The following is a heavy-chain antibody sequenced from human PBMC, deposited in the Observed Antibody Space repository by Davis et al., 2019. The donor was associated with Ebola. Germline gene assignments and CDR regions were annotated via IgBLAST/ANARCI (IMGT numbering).Heavy chain of an antibody. Sequence: PSETLSLTCTVSGGSIRDYTHYWAWIRQPPGKGLEWIATIYYSGSTYFNPSPKSRVSISLDASMNQFSPKLTSLTAADTAIYYCATNSSSSPWFDPWGQGKMVIVSS. CDR2: IYYSGST. J-gene: IGHJ5*02. V-gene: IGHV4-39*07. D-gene: IGHD6-6*01. CDR1: GGSIRDYTHY. CDR3: ATNSSSSPWFDP.